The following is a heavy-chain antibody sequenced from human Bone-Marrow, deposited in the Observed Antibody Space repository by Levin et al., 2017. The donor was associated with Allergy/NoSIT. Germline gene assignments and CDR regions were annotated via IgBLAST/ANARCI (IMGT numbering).Heavy chain of an antibody. D-gene: IGHD5-12*01. CDR1: GGSISSGDYY. Sequence: SETLSLTCTVSGGSISSGDYYWNWIRQHPGKGLEWIGYIYYSGSTYHNPSLKSRVTISVDTSKNQFSLKLSSVTAADTAVYYCARDQSGGYGNFDYWGQGTLVTVSS. CDR2: IYYSGST. J-gene: IGHJ4*02. CDR3: ARDQSGGYGNFDY. V-gene: IGHV4-31*03.